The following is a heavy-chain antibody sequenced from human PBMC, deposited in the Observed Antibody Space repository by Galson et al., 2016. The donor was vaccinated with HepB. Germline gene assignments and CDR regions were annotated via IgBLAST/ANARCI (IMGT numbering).Heavy chain of an antibody. Sequence: SETLSLTCNVSGVSISSSYYYWGWIRQPPGKGLEWIGNMHYSGSSYYNPSLRSRVTISVGTSKNQFSLKLSSVTVADPAVFYRATSRVTGGRPFNYWGQGTLVTVSS. CDR1: GVSISSSYYY. CDR3: ATSRVTGGRPFNY. D-gene: IGHD2-21*02. CDR2: MHYSGSS. V-gene: IGHV4-39*01. J-gene: IGHJ4*02.